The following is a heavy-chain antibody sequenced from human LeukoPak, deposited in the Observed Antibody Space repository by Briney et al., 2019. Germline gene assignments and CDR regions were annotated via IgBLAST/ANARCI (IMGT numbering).Heavy chain of an antibody. CDR2: ISGSGGST. J-gene: IGHJ4*02. CDR3: ARVRNYYDSSGYYLDY. D-gene: IGHD3-22*01. CDR1: GFNFSSYA. Sequence: PGGSLRLSCAASGFNFSSYAMSWVRQAPGKGLEWVSGISGSGGSTYYADSVKGRFTISRDNSKNTLYLQMNSLRAEDTAVYYCARVRNYYDSSGYYLDYWGQGTLVTVSS. V-gene: IGHV3-23*01.